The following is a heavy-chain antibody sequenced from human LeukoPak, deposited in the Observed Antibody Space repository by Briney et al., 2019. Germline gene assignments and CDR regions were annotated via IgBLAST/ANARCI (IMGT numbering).Heavy chain of an antibody. Sequence: GASVKVSCKASGYPFSTYDINWVRQAPGQGLEWMGGLTQFFRRTNYTQKFQGRLTITTDESSSTAYMELSDLRSDDTAVYYCATSESGRSRDWFAPWGQGTLVTVSS. CDR2: LTQFFRRT. V-gene: IGHV1-69*05. CDR3: ATSESGRSRDWFAP. CDR1: GYPFSTYD. D-gene: IGHD3-10*01. J-gene: IGHJ5*02.